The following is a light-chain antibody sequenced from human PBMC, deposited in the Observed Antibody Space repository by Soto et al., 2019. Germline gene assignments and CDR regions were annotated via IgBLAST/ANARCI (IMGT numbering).Light chain of an antibody. J-gene: IGKJ1*01. V-gene: IGKV3-20*01. CDR2: GAS. CDR1: QSVSSNY. Sequence: EIVLTQSPGTLSLSPGEIATLSCRASQSVSSNYLAWYQQKPGQAPRLLIYGASSRATGIPDRFSGSGSGTEFTLTISSLQPEDFATYYCQQSYSSPPTFGQGTKVDIK. CDR3: QQSYSSPPT.